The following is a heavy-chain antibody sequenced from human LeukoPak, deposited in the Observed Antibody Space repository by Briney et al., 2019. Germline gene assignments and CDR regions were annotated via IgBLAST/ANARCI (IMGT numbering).Heavy chain of an antibody. J-gene: IGHJ4*02. CDR1: GFSFSSYN. V-gene: IGHV3-21*01. D-gene: IGHD1-26*01. Sequence: RSGMSLRLSCAASGFSFSSYNMNWVRQAPGKGLEWVSSISSSSSYIYYADSVKGRFTISRDNAKNSLYLQMNSLRAEDTAVYYCARVPRSSVLYYFDYWGQGTLVTVSS. CDR3: ARVPRSSVLYYFDY. CDR2: ISSSSSYI.